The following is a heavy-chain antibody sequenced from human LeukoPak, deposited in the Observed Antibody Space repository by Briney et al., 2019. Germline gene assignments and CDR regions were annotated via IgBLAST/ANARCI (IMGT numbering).Heavy chain of an antibody. CDR3: ARLFSGYYYG. CDR2: IYYSGGT. D-gene: IGHD3-22*01. V-gene: IGHV4-30-4*01. CDR1: GGSISSGDYY. Sequence: SETLSLTCTVSGGSISSGDYYWSWIRQPPGKGLEWIGYIYYSGGTYYNPSLKSRVTISVDTSKNQFSLKLSSVTAADTAVYYCARLFSGYYYGWGQGTLVTVSS. J-gene: IGHJ4*02.